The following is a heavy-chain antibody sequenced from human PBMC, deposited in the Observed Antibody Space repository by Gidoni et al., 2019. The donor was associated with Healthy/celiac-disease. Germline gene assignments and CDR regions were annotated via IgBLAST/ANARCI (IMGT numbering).Heavy chain of an antibody. CDR3: AKDWGMDV. J-gene: IGHJ6*02. CDR1: GFTFSSYG. Sequence: QLQLVESGGGVVQPGWSLRLSCAASGFTFSSYGMHWVRQAPGKGLEWVAVISYDGSNKYYADSVKGRFTISRDNSKNTLYLQMNSLRAEDTAVYYCAKDWGMDVWGQGTTVTVSS. V-gene: IGHV3-30*18. CDR2: ISYDGSNK.